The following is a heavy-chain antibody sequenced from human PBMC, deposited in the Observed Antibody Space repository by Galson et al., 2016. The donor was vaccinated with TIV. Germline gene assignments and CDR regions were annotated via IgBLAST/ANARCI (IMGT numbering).Heavy chain of an antibody. CDR3: AKEVERRLHY. D-gene: IGHD1-1*01. V-gene: IGHV3-30*04. CDR1: GFTFSDYV. J-gene: IGHJ4*02. CDR2: ISSDGSRK. Sequence: SLRLSCAGSGFTFSDYVLNWVRQAPGKGLQWVAFISSDGSRKYVADSVKGRFTISRDNSENTLYLQMNNLRAEDTAVYYCAKEVERRLHYWGQGTLVTVSA.